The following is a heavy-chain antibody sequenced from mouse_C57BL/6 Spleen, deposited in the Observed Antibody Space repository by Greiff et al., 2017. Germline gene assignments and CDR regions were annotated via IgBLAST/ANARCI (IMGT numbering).Heavy chain of an antibody. CDR1: GFTFTDYY. D-gene: IGHD1-1*01. CDR3: ARWGLLRRFAY. CDR2: IRNKANGYTT. V-gene: IGHV7-3*01. J-gene: IGHJ3*01. Sequence: EVKLMESGGGLVQPGGSLSLSCAASGFTFTDYYMSWVRPPPGKALEWLGFIRNKANGYTTEYSASVKGPFTISRDNSQSILYLQMNALRAEDSATYYCARWGLLRRFAYWGQGTLVTVSA.